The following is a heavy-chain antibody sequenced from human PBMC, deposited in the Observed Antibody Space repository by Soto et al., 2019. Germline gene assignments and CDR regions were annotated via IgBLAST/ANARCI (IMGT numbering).Heavy chain of an antibody. Sequence: QVQLVQSGAEVKKPGASVKVSCKASGYSFTNYGFSWVRQAPGQGLEWMRWINGYNGNTNYAPKLQGRFTMTTDTSTSTAYMELGSLTSDDTAVYFCAASTATSSLWGQGTLVTVSS. J-gene: IGHJ4*02. D-gene: IGHD1-1*01. CDR2: INGYNGNT. CDR1: GYSFTNYG. V-gene: IGHV1-18*01. CDR3: AASTATSSL.